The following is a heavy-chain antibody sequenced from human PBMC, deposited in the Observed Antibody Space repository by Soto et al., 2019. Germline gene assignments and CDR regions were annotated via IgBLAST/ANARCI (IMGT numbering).Heavy chain of an antibody. V-gene: IGHV1-69*13. Sequence: SVKVSCKASGYTFTSYAISWVRQAPGQGLEWMGGIIPIFGTANYAQNFQGRFTITADESTSTAYMELSSLRFEDTAVYYCARDMGTIPHYWGQGTLVTVSS. CDR2: IIPIFGTA. CDR3: ARDMGTIPHY. CDR1: GYTFTSYA. J-gene: IGHJ4*02. D-gene: IGHD1-1*01.